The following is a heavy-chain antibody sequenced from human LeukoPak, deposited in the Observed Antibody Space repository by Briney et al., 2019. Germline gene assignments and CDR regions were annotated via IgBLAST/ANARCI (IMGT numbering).Heavy chain of an antibody. CDR2: IDYSGDTT. D-gene: IGHD3-22*01. V-gene: IGHV3-21*01. CDR1: GFTLSSYE. Sequence: PGGSLRLSCTASGFTLSSYEMTWIRQAPGKGLEWVSSIDYSGDTTYYADSVKGRFTISRDNAKNSLYLQMNSLRAEDTAVYYCARESTDSSGYYSAAVDYWGQGTLVTVSS. J-gene: IGHJ4*02. CDR3: ARESTDSSGYYSAAVDY.